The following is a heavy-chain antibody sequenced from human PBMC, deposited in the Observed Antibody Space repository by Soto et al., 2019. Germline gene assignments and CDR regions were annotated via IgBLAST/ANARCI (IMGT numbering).Heavy chain of an antibody. D-gene: IGHD5-12*01. J-gene: IGHJ5*01. V-gene: IGHV4-59*01. CDR1: GGPISDYW. CDR2: IYSSGSA. Sequence: PSETLSLTCTVSGGPISDYWWSWIRQPPGKGLEWIGSIYSSGSANYNPSLKSRVAFSVDTSKNHFSLKLSSVTAADTAFYYCARGYSQLYLGYDSMRDSSGQGTLVNVSS. CDR3: ARGYSQLYLGYDSMRDS.